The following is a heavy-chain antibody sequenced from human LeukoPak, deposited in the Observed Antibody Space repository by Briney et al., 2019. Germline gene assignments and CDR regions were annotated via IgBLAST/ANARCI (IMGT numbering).Heavy chain of an antibody. Sequence: GGSLRLSCAASGFTFSSYWMNWVRQAPGKGLEWVANIKQDGNEKYSVDSLRGRFTISRDNARNSLFLQMNSLRTEDTGVYYCARGRFESNGDFDFWGPGTLVTVSS. D-gene: IGHD4-11*01. J-gene: IGHJ4*02. CDR3: ARGRFESNGDFDF. V-gene: IGHV3-7*01. CDR1: GFTFSSYW. CDR2: IKQDGNEK.